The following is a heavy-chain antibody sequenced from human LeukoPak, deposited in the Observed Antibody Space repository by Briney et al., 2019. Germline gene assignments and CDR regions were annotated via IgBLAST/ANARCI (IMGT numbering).Heavy chain of an antibody. J-gene: IGHJ4*02. Sequence: GGSLRLSCAASGFTFSSYSMNWVRPAPGKGLEWVSSISSSSSYIYYADSVKGRFTISRDNAKNSLYLQMNSLRAEDTAMYYCARVGERDLLDYWGQGTLVTVSS. CDR2: ISSSSSYI. V-gene: IGHV3-21*01. CDR1: GFTFSSYS. D-gene: IGHD3-10*01. CDR3: ARVGERDLLDY.